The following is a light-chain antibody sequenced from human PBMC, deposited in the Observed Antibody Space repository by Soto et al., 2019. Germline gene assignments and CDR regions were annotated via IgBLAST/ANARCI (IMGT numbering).Light chain of an antibody. Sequence: DIQMTQSPSSLSASVGDRVTITCRASQSISNYLKWYQQKPGKAPNLLIYAASSLQSGVPSRFSGSGPWTDFTLTISSLQPEDFATYYCQQSYSTHPYTFGQGTKLEIK. CDR2: AAS. J-gene: IGKJ2*01. CDR1: QSISNY. CDR3: QQSYSTHPYT. V-gene: IGKV1-39*01.